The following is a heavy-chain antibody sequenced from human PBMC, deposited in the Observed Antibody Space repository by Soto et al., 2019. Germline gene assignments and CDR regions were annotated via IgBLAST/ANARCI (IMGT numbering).Heavy chain of an antibody. CDR1: GFTFSSYW. CDR2: INSDDKR. Sequence: LRLSCAASGFTFSSYWMHWVRQAPGKGLVWVSRINSDDKRYSPSLKSRLTITKDTSKNQVVLTMTNMDPVDTATYYCARLEQRPIDAFDIWGQGTMVTVSS. CDR3: ARLEQRPIDAFDI. J-gene: IGHJ3*02. D-gene: IGHD6-25*01. V-gene: IGHV2-5*08.